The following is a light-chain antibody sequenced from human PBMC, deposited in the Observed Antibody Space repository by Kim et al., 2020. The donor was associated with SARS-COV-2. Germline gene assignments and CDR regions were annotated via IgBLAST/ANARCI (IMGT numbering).Light chain of an antibody. V-gene: IGKV3-11*01. J-gene: IGKJ2*01. CDR2: DAS. Sequence: SVSAGDRAVLSCAASQNIDSFLAWYQPKPGQAPTLLFFDASRRATGVPARLTASGSGTDFTLTITNLQPEDSGVYYCQQRNSWPRTFGQGTKLEI. CDR3: QQRNSWPRT. CDR1: QNIDSF.